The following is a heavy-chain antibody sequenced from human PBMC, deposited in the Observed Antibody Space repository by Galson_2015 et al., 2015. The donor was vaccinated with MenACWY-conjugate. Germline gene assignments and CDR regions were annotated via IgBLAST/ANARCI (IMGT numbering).Heavy chain of an antibody. Sequence: SLRLSCAASGFTFTPSWMHWVRQAPGKGLVWVARIKGDGTTTNYADSVRGRFIITRDNAKNTLFLHINSLTGEDTALYFCARATAGIWERATFDLWGQGTMVTVSS. CDR1: GFTFTPSW. CDR2: IKGDGTTT. D-gene: IGHD1-26*01. V-gene: IGHV3-74*01. J-gene: IGHJ3*01. CDR3: ARATAGIWERATFDL.